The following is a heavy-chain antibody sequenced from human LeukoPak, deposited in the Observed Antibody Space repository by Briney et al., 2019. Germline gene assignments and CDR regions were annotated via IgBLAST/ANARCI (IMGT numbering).Heavy chain of an antibody. Sequence: GGSLRLSCAASGFTLSDHYMDWVRQAPGKGLEWVGRTRNKANSYSTEYGASVKGRFTIPRDESKNSLYLQMNSLKTEDTAVYYCGRSRAGAIDYWGQGTLVTVSS. D-gene: IGHD1-26*01. CDR3: GRSRAGAIDY. V-gene: IGHV3-72*01. CDR2: TRNKANSYST. CDR1: GFTLSDHY. J-gene: IGHJ4*02.